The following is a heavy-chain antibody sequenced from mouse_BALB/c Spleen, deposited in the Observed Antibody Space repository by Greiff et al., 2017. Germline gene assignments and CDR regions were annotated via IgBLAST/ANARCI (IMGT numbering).Heavy chain of an antibody. CDR2: ISDGGSYT. V-gene: IGHV5-4*02. Sequence: DVKLVESGGGLVKPGGSLKLSCAASGFTFSDYYMYWVRQTPEKRLEWVATISDGGSYTYYPDSVKGRFTISRDNAKNNLYLQMSSLKSEDTAMYYCARGNYDYGYFDYWGQGTTLTVSS. J-gene: IGHJ2*01. D-gene: IGHD2-4*01. CDR1: GFTFSDYY. CDR3: ARGNYDYGYFDY.